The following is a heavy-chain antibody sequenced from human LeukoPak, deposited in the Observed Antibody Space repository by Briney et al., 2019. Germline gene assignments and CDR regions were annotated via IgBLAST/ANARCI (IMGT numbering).Heavy chain of an antibody. CDR3: ARHSRDGYYYDYMDV. J-gene: IGHJ6*03. Sequence: SDTLSLTCTVSGCTISSCSYNWGWNPKPPGMELKGLGSIYYSGSTYYNPTLKSRVTISGDTSTNQFSLKLSTVTAADTAVYYCARHSRDGYYYDYMDVWGKGTTVTISS. CDR1: GCTISSCSYN. D-gene: IGHD5-24*01. CDR2: IYYSGST. V-gene: IGHV4-39*01.